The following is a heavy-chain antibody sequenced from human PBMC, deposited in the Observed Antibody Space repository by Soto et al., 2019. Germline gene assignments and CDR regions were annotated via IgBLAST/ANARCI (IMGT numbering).Heavy chain of an antibody. CDR2: IIPILGIA. CDR3: AGNFSKTVSGYDDP. V-gene: IGHV1-69*02. Sequence: ASVKVSCKASGGTFSSYTISWVRQAPGQGLEWMGRIIPILGIANYAQKFQGRVTITEDKSTSTAYMELSSLRSEDTAVYYCAGNFSKTVSGYDDPWGQGTLVTVSS. D-gene: IGHD5-12*01. J-gene: IGHJ5*02. CDR1: GGTFSSYT.